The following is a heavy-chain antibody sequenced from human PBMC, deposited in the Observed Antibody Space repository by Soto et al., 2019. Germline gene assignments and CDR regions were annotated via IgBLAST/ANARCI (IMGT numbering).Heavy chain of an antibody. D-gene: IGHD3-9*01. CDR3: ARADWAGYYAMDV. Sequence: ASVKVSCKASGYNFNTNAIHWVRQAPGHRLEWMGRINAGNGNTKYSEKLQDRITITRDTSASTAFMELSSLRSEDTAVYYCARADWAGYYAMDVWGQGTTVTVSS. CDR1: GYNFNTNA. J-gene: IGHJ6*02. V-gene: IGHV1-3*01. CDR2: INAGNGNT.